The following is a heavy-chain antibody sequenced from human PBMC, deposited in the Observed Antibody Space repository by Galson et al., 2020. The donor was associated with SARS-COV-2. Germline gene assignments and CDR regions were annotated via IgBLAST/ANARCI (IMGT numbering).Heavy chain of an antibody. D-gene: IGHD3-10*01. V-gene: IGHV4-34*01. J-gene: IGHJ4*02. Sequence: SETLSLTCAVYGGSFSGYYWSWIRQPPGKGLEWIGEINHSGSTNYNPSLKSRVTISLDTSKNQFSLKLSSVTAADTAVYYCARGQRRITMVRGVITSAPPTDYWGQRTLVTVSS. CDR1: GGSFSGYY. CDR3: ARGQRRITMVRGVITSAPPTDY. CDR2: INHSGST.